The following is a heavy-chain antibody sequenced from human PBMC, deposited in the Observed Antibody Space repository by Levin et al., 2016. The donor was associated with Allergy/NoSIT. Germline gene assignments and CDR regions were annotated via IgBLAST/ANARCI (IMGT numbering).Heavy chain of an antibody. V-gene: IGHV3-23*01. J-gene: IGHJ5*02. CDR1: GFTFSSYA. D-gene: IGHD3-10*01. CDR3: AKGGGSGSYLFDP. Sequence: GGSLRLSCAASGFTFSSYAMSWVRQVPGKGLEWVSAISGSGGSTNYADSVKGRFTISRDNSKNTLYLQMNSLRAEDTAVYYCAKGGGSGSYLFDPWGQGTLVTVSS. CDR2: ISGSGGST.